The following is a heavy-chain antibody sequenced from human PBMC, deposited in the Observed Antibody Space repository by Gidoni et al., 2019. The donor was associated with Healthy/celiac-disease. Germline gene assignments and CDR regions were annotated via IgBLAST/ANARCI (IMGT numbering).Heavy chain of an antibody. J-gene: IGHJ6*02. D-gene: IGHD3-22*01. CDR1: GGSISSSNW. Sequence: QVQLQESGPGLVKPSGTLSLTCAVSGGSISSSNWWRWVRQPPGKGLEWIGEIYHSGSTNYNPSLKSRVTISVDKSKNQFSLKLSSVTAADTAVYYCARGHYYDSSGYYYYYYGMDVWGQGTTVTVSS. CDR2: IYHSGST. V-gene: IGHV4-4*02. CDR3: ARGHYYDSSGYYYYYYGMDV.